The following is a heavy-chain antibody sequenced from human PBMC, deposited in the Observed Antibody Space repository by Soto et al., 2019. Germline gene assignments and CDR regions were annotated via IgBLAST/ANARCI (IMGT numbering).Heavy chain of an antibody. D-gene: IGHD2-8*02. CDR1: GYTFTSYG. V-gene: IGHV1-18*01. Sequence: QVQLVQSGAEVKKPGASVKVSCQASGYTFTSYGISWVRQAPGQGLEWMGWISAYNGNTNYAQKLQGRVTMTTDTSTSTAYMELRSLRSDDTAVYYCARAPGGTGPGRGYYYYYMDVWGKGTTVTVSS. CDR3: ARAPGGTGPGRGYYYYYMDV. J-gene: IGHJ6*03. CDR2: ISAYNGNT.